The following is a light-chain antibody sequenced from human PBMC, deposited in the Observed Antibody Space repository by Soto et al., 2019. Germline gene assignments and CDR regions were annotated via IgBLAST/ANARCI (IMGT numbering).Light chain of an antibody. CDR3: QQRSNAPT. CDR1: QSVSSY. Sequence: EIVLTQSPATLSLSPGERATLSCRASQSVSSYLAWYQQKPGQAPRLLIYDASNRATGIPARFSGSGSGTDFTLTISTLESEDFAVYYCQQRSNAPTFGGGTKVEIE. CDR2: DAS. V-gene: IGKV3-11*01. J-gene: IGKJ4*01.